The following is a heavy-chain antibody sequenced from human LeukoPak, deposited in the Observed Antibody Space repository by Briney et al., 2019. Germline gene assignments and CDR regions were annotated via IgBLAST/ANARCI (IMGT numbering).Heavy chain of an antibody. CDR2: IYQTTT. Sequence: YPSETLSLTCTVSGDSMSSYFWTWVRQFPGKGLEWVGYIYQTTTTYNPSLKGRVTISADMSQNQLSLKVTSVTAADTAVYYCARNFPGRTEDVWGKGTTVIVSS. CDR3: ARNFPGRTEDV. D-gene: IGHD1-14*01. CDR1: GDSMSSYF. V-gene: IGHV4-59*01. J-gene: IGHJ6*04.